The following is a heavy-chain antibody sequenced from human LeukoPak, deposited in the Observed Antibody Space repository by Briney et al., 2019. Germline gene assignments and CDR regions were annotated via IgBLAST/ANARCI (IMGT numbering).Heavy chain of an antibody. J-gene: IGHJ3*02. Sequence: PGGSLRLSCAASGFTFSSYSMNWVRQAPGKGLEWVSSISSSSSYIYYADSVKGRFTISRDNAKNSLYLQMNSLRAEDTAVYYCAREAEYYDSSGYAFDIWGQGTMVTVSS. CDR1: GFTFSSYS. D-gene: IGHD3-22*01. CDR2: ISSSSSYI. V-gene: IGHV3-21*01. CDR3: AREAEYYDSSGYAFDI.